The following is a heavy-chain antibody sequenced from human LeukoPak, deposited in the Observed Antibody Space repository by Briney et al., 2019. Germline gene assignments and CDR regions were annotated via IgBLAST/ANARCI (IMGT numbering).Heavy chain of an antibody. CDR2: MNPNSGNT. D-gene: IGHD3-22*01. V-gene: IGHV1-8*01. J-gene: IGHJ4*02. CDR1: GYTFTSYD. Sequence: GASVKVSCKASGYTFTSYDINWVRQATGHGLEWMGWMNPNSGNTGYAQKFQGRVTMTRNTSISTAYMELSSLRSEDTAVYYCAMEGWGDYYDSSGYSDYWGQGTLVTVSS. CDR3: AMEGWGDYYDSSGYSDY.